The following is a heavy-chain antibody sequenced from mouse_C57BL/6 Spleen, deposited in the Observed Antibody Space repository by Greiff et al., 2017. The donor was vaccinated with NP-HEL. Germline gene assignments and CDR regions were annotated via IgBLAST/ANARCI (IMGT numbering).Heavy chain of an antibody. V-gene: IGHV1-52*01. CDR2: IDPSDSET. CDR3: AREETALMDY. CDR1: GYTFTSYW. J-gene: IGHJ4*01. Sequence: VQLQQPGAELVRPGSSVKQSCKASGYTFTSYWMHWVKQRPIQGLEWIGNIDPSDSETHYNQKFKDKATLTVDKSSSTAYMQLSSLTSEDSAVYYCAREETALMDYWGQGTSVTVSS. D-gene: IGHD3-2*01.